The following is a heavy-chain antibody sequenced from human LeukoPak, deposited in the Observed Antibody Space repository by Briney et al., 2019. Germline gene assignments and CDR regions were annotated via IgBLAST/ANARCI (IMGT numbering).Heavy chain of an antibody. V-gene: IGHV3-48*03. CDR3: ARDLVGCSGGSCYDHYYYGMDV. Sequence: GGSLRLSCAASGFTFSSYEMNWVRQAPGKGLEWVSYISSSGSTIYYADSVKGRFTISRDNAKNPLYLQMNSLRAEDTAVYYCARDLVGCSGGSCYDHYYYGMDVWGQGTTVTVSS. CDR1: GFTFSSYE. D-gene: IGHD2-15*01. J-gene: IGHJ6*02. CDR2: ISSSGSTI.